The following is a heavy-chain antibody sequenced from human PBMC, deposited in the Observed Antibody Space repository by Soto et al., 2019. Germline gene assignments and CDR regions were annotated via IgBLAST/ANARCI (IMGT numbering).Heavy chain of an antibody. V-gene: IGHV3-48*02. CDR2: ISVGGGSI. Sequence: EVQLVESGGGLVQPGGSLRVSCVASGFTFRSYALNWVRQAPGKGLEWVSYISVGGGSIFYADSVKGRFTISRGDATNSLYLQMNSLRDEDTAVYYCVRDHRWAFDFWGQWTMVTVSS. J-gene: IGHJ3*01. CDR1: GFTFRSYA. D-gene: IGHD2-15*01. CDR3: VRDHRWAFDF.